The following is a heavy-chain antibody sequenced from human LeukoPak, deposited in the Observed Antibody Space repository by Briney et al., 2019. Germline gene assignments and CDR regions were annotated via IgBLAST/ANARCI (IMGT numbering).Heavy chain of an antibody. CDR1: GFTFSSYG. Sequence: GGSLRLSCAASGFTFSSYGMHWVRQAPGKGPEWVAVISYDGSNKYYADSVKGRFTISRDNSKNTLYLQMNSLRAEDTAVYYCAKAYGSGSGDFDYWGQGTLVTVSS. J-gene: IGHJ4*02. CDR3: AKAYGSGSGDFDY. D-gene: IGHD3-10*01. V-gene: IGHV3-30*18. CDR2: ISYDGSNK.